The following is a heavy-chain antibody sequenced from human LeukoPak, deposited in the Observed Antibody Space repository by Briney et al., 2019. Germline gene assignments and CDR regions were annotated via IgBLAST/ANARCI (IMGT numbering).Heavy chain of an antibody. Sequence: ASVTVSCKASGYTFTSYDINWLRQATGPGLEWMGWMNPDSGNTGYAQKFQGRVTMTRNASISTAYMELSSLRSEDTAMYYCARGLHCSKANCRRGEWFDPWGQGTLVTVSS. D-gene: IGHD2-2*01. CDR3: ARGLHCSKANCRRGEWFDP. J-gene: IGHJ5*02. V-gene: IGHV1-8*01. CDR2: MNPDSGNT. CDR1: GYTFTSYD.